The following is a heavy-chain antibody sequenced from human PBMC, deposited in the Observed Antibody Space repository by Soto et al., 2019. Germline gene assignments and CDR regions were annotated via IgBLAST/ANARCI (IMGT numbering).Heavy chain of an antibody. J-gene: IGHJ5*02. Sequence: HKAPGKGLEWVSGISGSGGSTYYADSVKGRFTISRDNSKNTLYLQMNSLRAEDTAVCYCARTYYYGSGSYPRFDPWGQGTLVTVSS. D-gene: IGHD3-10*01. CDR2: ISGSGGST. V-gene: IGHV3-23*01. CDR3: ARTYYYGSGSYPRFDP.